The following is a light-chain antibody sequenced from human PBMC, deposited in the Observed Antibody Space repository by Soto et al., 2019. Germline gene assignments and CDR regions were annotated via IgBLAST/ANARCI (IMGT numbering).Light chain of an antibody. J-gene: IGKJ1*01. CDR3: QQSYSTGT. CDR2: AAS. CDR1: QGIRND. V-gene: IGKV1-17*01. Sequence: DIQMTQSPSSLSSSLGDRVTLTWRASQGIRNDLGWYQRKPGKAPKRRIYAASSLQSGVPSWLSGSGSGTEFTLTISSLQPEDFATYYCQQSYSTGTFGQGTKVDIK.